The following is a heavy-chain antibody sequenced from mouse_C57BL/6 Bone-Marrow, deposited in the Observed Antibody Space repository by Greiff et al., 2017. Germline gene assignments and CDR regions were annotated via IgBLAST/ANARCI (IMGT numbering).Heavy chain of an antibody. Sequence: QVQLQQSGAELVRPGASVTLSCKASGYTFTDYEMHRVKQTPVHGLEWIGAIDPETGGTAYNQKFKGKAILTADKSSSTAYMELRSLTSEDSAVYYCTGYYGTWFAYWGQGTLVTVSA. CDR1: GYTFTDYE. CDR2: IDPETGGT. CDR3: TGYYGTWFAY. J-gene: IGHJ3*01. D-gene: IGHD1-2*01. V-gene: IGHV1-15*01.